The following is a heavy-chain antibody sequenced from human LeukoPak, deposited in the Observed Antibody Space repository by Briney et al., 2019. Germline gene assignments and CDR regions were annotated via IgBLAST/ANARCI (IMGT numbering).Heavy chain of an antibody. J-gene: IGHJ5*02. CDR2: ISSSGSTI. CDR1: GFTFSRDS. V-gene: IGHV3-48*04. CDR3: ARDGESRAEYSSRPNWFDP. Sequence: PGGSPRLSCAASGFTFSRDSMNWVRQAPGKGLEWVSYISSSGSTIYYADSVKGRFIISRDSAKNSLYLQMSSLRAEDTAVYYCARDGESRAEYSSRPNWFDPWGQGTLVTVSS. D-gene: IGHD6-13*01.